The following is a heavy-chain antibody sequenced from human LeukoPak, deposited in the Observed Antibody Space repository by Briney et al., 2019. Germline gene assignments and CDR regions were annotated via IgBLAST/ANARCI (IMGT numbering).Heavy chain of an antibody. Sequence: PGGSLRLPCAASGFTFSSYAMHWVRQAPGKGLEWVAVISYDGSNKYYADSVKGRFTISRDNSKNTLYLQMNSLRAEDTAVYYCARGSSPHPNAFDIWGQGTMVTVSS. CDR2: ISYDGSNK. V-gene: IGHV3-30*04. J-gene: IGHJ3*02. CDR1: GFTFSSYA. CDR3: ARGSSPHPNAFDI.